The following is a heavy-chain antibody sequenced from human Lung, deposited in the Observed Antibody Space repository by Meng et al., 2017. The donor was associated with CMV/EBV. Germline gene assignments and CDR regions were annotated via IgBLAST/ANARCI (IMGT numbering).Heavy chain of an antibody. V-gene: IGHV1-2*02. Sequence: ASVXVSXKASGYTFTGYYIHWVRQAPGQGLVWMGWINPDRGGTDYPQKFQGRVTMTRDTSISTAYMELTRLRSDATAVYYCAKAAYSSFARGGYYFDNWGQGTLVTVSS. CDR2: INPDRGGT. CDR3: AKAAYSSFARGGYYFDN. CDR1: GYTFTGYY. J-gene: IGHJ4*02. D-gene: IGHD6-6*01.